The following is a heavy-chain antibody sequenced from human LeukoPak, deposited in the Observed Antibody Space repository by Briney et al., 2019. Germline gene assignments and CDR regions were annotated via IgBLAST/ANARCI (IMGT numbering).Heavy chain of an antibody. CDR1: GYTFTGYY. J-gene: IGHJ4*02. Sequence: ASVKVSCKASGYTFTGYYMHWVRQAPGQGLEWMGWINPNSGGTNYAQKFQGRVTMTRDTSISTAYMELSRLRSDDTAVYYCARARITIIVVIWDYWGQGTLVTVSS. CDR3: ARARITIIVVIWDY. V-gene: IGHV1-2*02. D-gene: IGHD3-22*01. CDR2: INPNSGGT.